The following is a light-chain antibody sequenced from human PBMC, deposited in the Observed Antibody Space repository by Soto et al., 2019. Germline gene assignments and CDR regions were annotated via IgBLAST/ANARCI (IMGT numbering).Light chain of an antibody. J-gene: IGKJ3*01. CDR1: QSISSW. CDR3: QQYNSWLRLFA. Sequence: DIQMTQSPSTLSASVGDRVTITCRASQSISSWLAWYQQKPGKVPKLLIYDASSLESGVPSRFSGSGSGTEFTLTISSLQPDDFATYYCQQYNSWLRLFAFGPGTKVEIK. CDR2: DAS. V-gene: IGKV1-5*01.